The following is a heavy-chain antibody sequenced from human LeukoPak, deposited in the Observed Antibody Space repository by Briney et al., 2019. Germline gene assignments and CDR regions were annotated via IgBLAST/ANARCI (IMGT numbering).Heavy chain of an antibody. Sequence: PGGSLRLSCAASGFTFSTYSMNWVRQAPGKGLEWVSSITSPVGRMYYADSLKGRITISRDNARSTLYLQMNSLRAEDTAVYYCATDGRSSGWYGFDYWGQGILSPSPQ. CDR2: ITSPVGRM. D-gene: IGHD6-19*01. J-gene: IGHJ4*02. CDR3: ATDGRSSGWYGFDY. V-gene: IGHV3-21*01. CDR1: GFTFSTYS.